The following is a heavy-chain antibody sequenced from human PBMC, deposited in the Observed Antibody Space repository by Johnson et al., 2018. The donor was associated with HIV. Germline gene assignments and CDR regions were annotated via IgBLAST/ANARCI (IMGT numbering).Heavy chain of an antibody. CDR1: GFTFSSYA. D-gene: IGHD5-18*01. V-gene: IGHV3-30-3*01. Sequence: QVQLVESGGGVVQPGRSLRLSCAASGFTFSSYAMHWVRQAPGKGLAWVAVISYDGSNKYYADSVKGRFTISRHNSKNSRYQQMNSLRAEETALYYCAKVLFGYSYGDALDSWGQGKMVTVSS. CDR2: ISYDGSNK. J-gene: IGHJ3*02. CDR3: AKVLFGYSYGDALDS.